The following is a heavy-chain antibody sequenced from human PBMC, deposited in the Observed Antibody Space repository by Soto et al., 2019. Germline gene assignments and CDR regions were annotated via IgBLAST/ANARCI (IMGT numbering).Heavy chain of an antibody. Sequence: QVQLVESGGGVVQPGRSLRLSCAASGFTFSSYGIHWVRQAPGKGLEWVAIISYDGSIKYYADSVKGRFTISRDNSKNTLYLQMNSLRVEDTAVYYCAKDLGTAAAYYYYGMDVWGLGTTVTVSS. CDR1: GFTFSSYG. J-gene: IGHJ6*02. CDR3: AKDLGTAAAYYYYGMDV. V-gene: IGHV3-30*18. D-gene: IGHD6-13*01. CDR2: ISYDGSIK.